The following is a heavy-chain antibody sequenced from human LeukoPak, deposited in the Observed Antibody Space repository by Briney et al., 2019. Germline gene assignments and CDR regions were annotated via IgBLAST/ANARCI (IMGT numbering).Heavy chain of an antibody. V-gene: IGHV3-21*01. CDR2: ISSSSSYI. J-gene: IGHJ4*02. CDR3: ARDPGSSSYADY. Sequence: GGSLRLSCAASGCTFSSYTMNWVRQAPGKGPEWVSSISSSSSYIYYADSVKGRFTISRDNAKNSLYLQMNSLRAEDTAVYYCARDPGSSSYADYWGQGTLVTVSS. CDR1: GCTFSSYT. D-gene: IGHD6-13*01.